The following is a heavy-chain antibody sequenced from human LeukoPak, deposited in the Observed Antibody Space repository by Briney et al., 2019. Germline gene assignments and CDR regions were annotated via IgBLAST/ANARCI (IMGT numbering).Heavy chain of an antibody. D-gene: IGHD3-16*02. CDR3: TRDSYQSDYYYGMDV. J-gene: IGHJ6*02. Sequence: GGSLRLSCAASGFTFSSYAMSWVRQAPGEGLLWVSRINTDGRSTSYADSVKGRFTISRDNARNTLYLQMNSLRVDDTAVYYCTRDSYQSDYYYGMDVWGQGTTVTVSS. V-gene: IGHV3-74*01. CDR2: INTDGRST. CDR1: GFTFSSYA.